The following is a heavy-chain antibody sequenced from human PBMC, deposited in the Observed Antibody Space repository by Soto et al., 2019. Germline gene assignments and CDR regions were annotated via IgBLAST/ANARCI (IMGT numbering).Heavy chain of an antibody. CDR2: ISSSSSTI. V-gene: IGHV3-48*01. Sequence: EVQLVESGGGLVQPGGSLRLSCAASGFTFSSYSMNWVRQAPGKGLEWVAYISSSSSTIYYDDSVKGRFTISRDNAKNSLYLQMSSLRAVDTAVYYCARDPNHCSSTSCRSWNWGQGTLVTVSS. D-gene: IGHD2-2*01. CDR1: GFTFSSYS. CDR3: ARDPNHCSSTSCRSWN. J-gene: IGHJ4*02.